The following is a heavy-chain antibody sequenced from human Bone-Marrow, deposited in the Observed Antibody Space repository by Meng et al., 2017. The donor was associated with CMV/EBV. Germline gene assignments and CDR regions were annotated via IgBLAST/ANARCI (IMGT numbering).Heavy chain of an antibody. J-gene: IGHJ4*02. Sequence: GSLRLSCAAYGVSFSGYYWSWIRQPPGKGLEWIGEINHSGSTNYNPSLKRRVTISVDKTKNQFSLKLSSGTAAETAVYYCVRSPDYVWGSYRNNYFDYWGQGTLVTVSS. D-gene: IGHD3-16*02. CDR3: VRSPDYVWGSYRNNYFDY. CDR1: GVSFSGYY. V-gene: IGHV4-34*01. CDR2: INHSGST.